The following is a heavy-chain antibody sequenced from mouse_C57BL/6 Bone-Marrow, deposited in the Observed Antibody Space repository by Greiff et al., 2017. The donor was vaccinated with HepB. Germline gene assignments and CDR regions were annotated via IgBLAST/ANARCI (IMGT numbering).Heavy chain of an antibody. J-gene: IGHJ2*01. Sequence: EVQVVESGPELVKPGASVKISCKASGYSFTGYYMNWVKQSPEKSLEWIGEINPSTGGTTYNQKFKAKATLTVDKSSSTAYMQLKSLTSEDSAVYYCANYGSSFRGSFDYWGQGTTLTVSS. V-gene: IGHV1-42*01. CDR2: INPSTGGT. CDR1: GYSFTGYY. CDR3: ANYGSSFRGSFDY. D-gene: IGHD1-1*01.